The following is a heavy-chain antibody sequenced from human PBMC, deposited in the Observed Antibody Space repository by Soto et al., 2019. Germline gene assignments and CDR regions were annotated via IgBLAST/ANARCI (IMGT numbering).Heavy chain of an antibody. CDR2: ISYDGSNK. J-gene: IGHJ4*01. Sequence: SWAACGVRFYISFMALVLEDTGKGLEWVAVISYDGSNKYYADSVKGRFTISRDNSKNTLYLQMNSLRAEDTAVYYCAKDRYDILTGYCAYWGNGTLVTV. CDR3: AKDRYDILTGYCAY. V-gene: IGHV3-30*18. CDR1: GVRFYISF. D-gene: IGHD3-9*01.